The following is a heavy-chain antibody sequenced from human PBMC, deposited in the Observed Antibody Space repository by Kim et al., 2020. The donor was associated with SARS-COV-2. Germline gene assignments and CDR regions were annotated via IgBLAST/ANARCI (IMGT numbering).Heavy chain of an antibody. V-gene: IGHV3-30*04. CDR1: GFTFSTYP. D-gene: IGHD5-18*01. J-gene: IGHJ4*02. Sequence: GGSLRLSCAASGFTFSTYPMHWVRQAPGKGLEWVAVISYDGNDKYYADSVRGRFTISRDNSKNTLYLQMNSLRAEDTAVYYCARGTTTMVIDYWGQGTLVTVSS. CDR3: ARGTTTMVIDY. CDR2: ISYDGNDK.